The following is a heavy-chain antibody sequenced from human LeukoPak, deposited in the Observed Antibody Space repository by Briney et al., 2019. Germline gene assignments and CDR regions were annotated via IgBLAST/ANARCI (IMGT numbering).Heavy chain of an antibody. CDR3: ARGCSSTSCWLRMDV. CDR1: GGSITNYY. Sequence: PSETLSLTCTVSGGSITNYYWSWIRQPAGKGLEWIGRIYTSGSTSYNPSLKSRVTMSVDTSKNQFSLNLSSVTAAGTAVYYCARGCSSTSCWLRMDVWGQGTTVTVSS. D-gene: IGHD2-2*01. V-gene: IGHV4-4*07. CDR2: IYTSGST. J-gene: IGHJ6*02.